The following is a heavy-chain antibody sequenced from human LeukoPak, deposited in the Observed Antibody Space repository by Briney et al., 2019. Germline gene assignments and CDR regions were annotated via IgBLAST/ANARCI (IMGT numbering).Heavy chain of an antibody. CDR1: GYTFTSYG. D-gene: IGHD1-26*01. J-gene: IGHJ6*02. CDR2: ISANTGNT. V-gene: IGHV1-18*01. CDR3: ARVGVLATHYYYYGMDV. Sequence: ASVKVSCKASGYTFTSYGVSWVRRAPGQGLEWMGWISANTGNTNYVQTLQGRVSMTTDTSTSTAYMELRNLRSDDTAVYYCARVGVLATHYYYYGMDVWGQGTTVTVSS.